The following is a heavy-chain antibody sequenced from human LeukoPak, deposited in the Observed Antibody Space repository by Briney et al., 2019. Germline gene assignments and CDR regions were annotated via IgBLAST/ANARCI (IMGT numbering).Heavy chain of an antibody. CDR2: IIPIFGTA. V-gene: IGHV1-69*13. CDR1: GGTFSSYA. D-gene: IGHD5-18*01. Sequence: GASVKVSCTASGGTFSSYAISWVRQAPGQGLEWMGGIIPIFGTANYAQKFQGRVTITADESTSTAYMELSSLRSEDTAVYYCASPEGGYSYGYVHWGQGTLVTVSS. J-gene: IGHJ4*02. CDR3: ASPEGGYSYGYVH.